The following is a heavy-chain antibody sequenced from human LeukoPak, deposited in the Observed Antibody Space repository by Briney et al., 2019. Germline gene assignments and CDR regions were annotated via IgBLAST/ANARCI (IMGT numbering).Heavy chain of an antibody. Sequence: PGGSLRLSCAASGFTFNSYALHWVRQAPGQGLEWLAVISYDGSNKYYADSVKGRFTISRDNSKNTLYLQMNSLRAEDTAVYYCATDRGGETPYYFDYWGQGTLVTVSS. V-gene: IGHV3-30*04. J-gene: IGHJ4*02. CDR3: ATDRGGETPYYFDY. D-gene: IGHD3-10*01. CDR2: ISYDGSNK. CDR1: GFTFNSYA.